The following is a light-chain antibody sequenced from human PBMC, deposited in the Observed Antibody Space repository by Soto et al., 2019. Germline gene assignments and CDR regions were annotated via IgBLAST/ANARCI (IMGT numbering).Light chain of an antibody. CDR3: QQSYSTPRT. CDR1: QNIKNS. Sequence: DIQMTQSPSSLSASVGDRVTITCRASQNIKNSVNWYQQKSGKAPKFLIYAASSLQSGVPSRFSGSGSGTDFTLTISSLQPEDFVTYYCQQSYSTPRTFGQGTKVEIK. V-gene: IGKV1-39*01. J-gene: IGKJ1*01. CDR2: AAS.